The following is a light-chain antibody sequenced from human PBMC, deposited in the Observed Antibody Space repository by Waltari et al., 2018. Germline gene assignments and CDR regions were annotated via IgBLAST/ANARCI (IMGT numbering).Light chain of an antibody. Sequence: QSVLTQPPSVSGAPGQRITISCTGSSTNIGAFYDVHWYKQVPGTAPKVLIFGNNNRPSGVPDRFSGSKSGTSASLVISGLQAEDEAVYHCQSYDSVLSGVVFGGGTKVTVL. CDR2: GNN. V-gene: IGLV1-40*01. J-gene: IGLJ2*01. CDR3: QSYDSVLSGVV. CDR1: STNIGAFYD.